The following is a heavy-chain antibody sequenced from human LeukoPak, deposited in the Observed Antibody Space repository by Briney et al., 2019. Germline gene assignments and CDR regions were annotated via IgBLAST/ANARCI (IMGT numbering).Heavy chain of an antibody. CDR2: ISAYNGNT. J-gene: IGHJ4*02. CDR3: ARGGYDSSGYYVEEPDY. V-gene: IGHV1-18*01. Sequence: ASVKVSCKASGYTFTGYGISWVRQAPGQGLEWMGWISAYNGNTNYAQKLQGRVTMTTDTSTSTAYMELRSLRSDDTAVYYCARGGYDSSGYYVEEPDYWGQGTLVTVSS. CDR1: GYTFTGYG. D-gene: IGHD3-22*01.